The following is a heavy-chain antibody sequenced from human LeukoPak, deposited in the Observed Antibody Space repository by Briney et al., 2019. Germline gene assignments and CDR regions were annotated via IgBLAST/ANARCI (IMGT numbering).Heavy chain of an antibody. V-gene: IGHV1-69*06. Sequence: AVKVSCKASGGTFSSYAISWVRQAPGQGLEWMGRIVPIFGTANYAQKFQGRVTITADKSTSTAYMELSSLRSEDTAVYYCARDQGEKYQLLSGWGQGTLVTVSS. CDR3: ARDQGEKYQLLSG. D-gene: IGHD2-2*01. J-gene: IGHJ4*02. CDR2: IVPIFGTA. CDR1: GGTFSSYA.